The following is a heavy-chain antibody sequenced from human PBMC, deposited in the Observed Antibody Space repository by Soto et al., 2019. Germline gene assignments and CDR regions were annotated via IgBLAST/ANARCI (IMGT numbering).Heavy chain of an antibody. CDR2: IYYGGST. D-gene: IGHD2-2*01. CDR1: GGSISSGGYY. V-gene: IGHV4-31*03. Sequence: SETLSLTCTVSGGSISSGGYYWSWIRQHPGKGLEWIGYIYYGGSTYYNPSLKSRVTISVDTSKNQFSLKLSSVTAADTAVYYCARVVPAAMVSALNWFDPWGQGTLVTVSS. CDR3: ARVVPAAMVSALNWFDP. J-gene: IGHJ5*02.